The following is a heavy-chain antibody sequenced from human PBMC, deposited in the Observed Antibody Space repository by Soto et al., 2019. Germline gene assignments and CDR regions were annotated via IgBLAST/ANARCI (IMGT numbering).Heavy chain of an antibody. D-gene: IGHD4-4*01. CDR3: ARDSLDYAHSGPLTTVYGMDV. V-gene: IGHV4-31*03. J-gene: IGHJ6*02. CDR1: GGSISSGGFY. CDR2: FYHGGSA. Sequence: QVQLQESGPGLVKPSQTLSLTCTVSGGSISSGGFYWSWLSQPPGKGLEWIGYFYHGGSANYNPSLELRVTIRLYPSKNQFSLRLSSVTATDTAVYCCARDSLDYAHSGPLTTVYGMDVCGLGTTVSVSS.